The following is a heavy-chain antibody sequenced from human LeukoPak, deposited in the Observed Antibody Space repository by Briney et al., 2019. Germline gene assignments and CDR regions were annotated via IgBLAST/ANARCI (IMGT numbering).Heavy chain of an antibody. CDR1: GFTFSDHA. D-gene: IGHD5-18*01. J-gene: IGHJ5*02. CDR3: ASLDTAKQPLANH. CDR2: IREERGQE. V-gene: IGHV3-7*03. Sequence: GGSLRLSCAASGFTFSDHAMSRVRQAPGKGLEWVANIREERGQEYYVDSVKGRFTISKNSAKNSLYLQMNTLRVEDTAMYYCASLDTAKQPLANHWGQGTLVTVSS.